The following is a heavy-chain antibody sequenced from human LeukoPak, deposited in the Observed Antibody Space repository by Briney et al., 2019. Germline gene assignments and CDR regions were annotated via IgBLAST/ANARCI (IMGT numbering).Heavy chain of an antibody. CDR2: IYHSGST. V-gene: IGHV4-38-2*02. CDR3: ARNPRGRFVLFGY. J-gene: IGHJ4*02. CDR1: GYSISSGYY. D-gene: IGHD2/OR15-2a*01. Sequence: SETLSLTCTVSGYSISSGYYWGWIRQPPGKGLEWIGSIYHSGSTYYSPSLKSRVTISVDTSKNQFSLKLSSVTAADTAVYYCARNPRGRFVLFGYWGQGTLVTVSS.